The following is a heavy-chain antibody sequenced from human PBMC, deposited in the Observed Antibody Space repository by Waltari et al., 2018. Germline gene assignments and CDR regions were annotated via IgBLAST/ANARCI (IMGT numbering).Heavy chain of an antibody. Sequence: EVQLVESGGGLVQPGGSLRLSCAASGFTFTSYAMSWVRQTPGKGLEWVSAISGSGGSSYYADAVKGWFTSSRDKSKNTLYLQMNSLRAEDTAVYYCVKVLDYGDPLYYYYYYMDVWGKGTTVTVSS. D-gene: IGHD4-17*01. CDR3: VKVLDYGDPLYYYYYYMDV. CDR1: GFTFTSYA. CDR2: ISGSGGSS. J-gene: IGHJ6*03. V-gene: IGHV3-23*04.